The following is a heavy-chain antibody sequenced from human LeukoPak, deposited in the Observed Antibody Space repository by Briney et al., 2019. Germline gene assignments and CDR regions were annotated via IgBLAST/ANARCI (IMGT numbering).Heavy chain of an antibody. CDR1: GFTFSSYA. D-gene: IGHD5-24*01. V-gene: IGHV3-23*01. Sequence: GGSLRLSCAASGFTFSSYAMSWVRQAPGKGLDWVSVISGTGGSTYYADSVKGRFTISRDNSKNTLYLQMNSLRAEDTAVYYCAKGERWLQSGWFDPWGQGTLVTVSS. CDR3: AKGERWLQSGWFDP. CDR2: ISGTGGST. J-gene: IGHJ5*02.